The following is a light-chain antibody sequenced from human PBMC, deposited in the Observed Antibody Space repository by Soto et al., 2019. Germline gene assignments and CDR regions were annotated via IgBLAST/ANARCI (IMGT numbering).Light chain of an antibody. Sequence: EIVLTQSPGTLSLSPGERATLSCRASQSVSSSYLAWYQQKPGQAPRLLIYGASSRATGIPDRFSGSGSGTDFTLPISRLEPEDFAVYYCQQYGTPATFGPGTKVDIK. J-gene: IGKJ3*01. CDR2: GAS. CDR3: QQYGTPAT. CDR1: QSVSSSY. V-gene: IGKV3-20*01.